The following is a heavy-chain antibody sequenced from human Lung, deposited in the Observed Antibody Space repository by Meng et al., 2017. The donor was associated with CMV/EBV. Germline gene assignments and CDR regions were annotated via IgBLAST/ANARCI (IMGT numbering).Heavy chain of an antibody. V-gene: IGHV1-2*02. CDR1: GYTFIDHY. J-gene: IGHJ4*02. D-gene: IGHD2-2*03. CDR2: INPNNGDT. Sequence: ASXXVSCKASGYTFIDHYIHWVRQAPGQGLQWMGWINPNNGDTNYAQRFQGRVSMTTDTSKGTVYMELSRLTSDDTAIFYCARDVGSGAAGYWGRGNQV. CDR3: ARDVGSGAAGY.